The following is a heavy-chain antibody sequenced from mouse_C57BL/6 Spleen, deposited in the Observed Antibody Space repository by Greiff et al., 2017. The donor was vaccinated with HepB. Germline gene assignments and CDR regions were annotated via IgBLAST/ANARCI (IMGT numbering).Heavy chain of an antibody. D-gene: IGHD1-1*01. CDR3: HYYGSSYWYFDV. CDR1: GYTFTDYY. J-gene: IGHJ1*03. CDR2: IYPGSGNT. Sequence: VMLVESGAELVRPGASVKLSCKASGYTFTDYYINWVKQRPGQGLEWIARIYPGSGNTYYNEKFKGKATLTAEKSSSTAYMQLSSLTSEDSAVYFCHYYGSSYWYFDVWGTGTTVTVSS. V-gene: IGHV1-76*01.